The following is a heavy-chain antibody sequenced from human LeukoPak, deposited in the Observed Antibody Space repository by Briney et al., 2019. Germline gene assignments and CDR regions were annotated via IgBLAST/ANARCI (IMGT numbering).Heavy chain of an antibody. CDR1: GFTFSTYV. J-gene: IGHJ6*02. V-gene: IGHV3-23*01. Sequence: GGSLRLSCAASGFTFSTYVMTWVRQAPGKGLVWVSAILGSGGGTYYADSVKGRFTISRDNSKNTLYLQMNSLRAEDTAVYYCATTPGAYYYYHMDVWGQGTTVTVSS. CDR2: ILGSGGGT. CDR3: ATTPGAYYYYHMDV. D-gene: IGHD3-10*01.